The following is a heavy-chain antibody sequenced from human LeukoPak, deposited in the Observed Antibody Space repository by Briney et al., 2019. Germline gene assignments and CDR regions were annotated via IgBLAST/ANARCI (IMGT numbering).Heavy chain of an antibody. V-gene: IGHV4-34*01. J-gene: IGHJ4*02. CDR2: INHSGST. CDR1: GGSFSGYY. D-gene: IGHD2-15*01. Sequence: SETLSLTCAVYGGSFSGYYWSWIRQPPGKGLEWIGEINHSGSTNYNPSLKSRVTISVDTSKNQFSLKLSSVTAADTAVYYCASRYCSGGSCYPYLWWGQGTLVTVSS. CDR3: ASRYCSGGSCYPYLW.